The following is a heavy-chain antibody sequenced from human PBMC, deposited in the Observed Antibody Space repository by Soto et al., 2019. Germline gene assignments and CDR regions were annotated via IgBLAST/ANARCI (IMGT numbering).Heavy chain of an antibody. D-gene: IGHD2-2*01. CDR3: AKSPDIVVVPASYYYGMDV. V-gene: IGHV3-30*18. CDR1: GFKFSSYG. Sequence: PGGSLRLSCAASGFKFSSYGMHWVSQDPGKGLEWVAVISYDGSNKYYADSVKGRFTISRDNSKNTLYLQMNSLRAEDTAVYYCAKSPDIVVVPASYYYGMDVWGQGTTVTVSS. J-gene: IGHJ6*02. CDR2: ISYDGSNK.